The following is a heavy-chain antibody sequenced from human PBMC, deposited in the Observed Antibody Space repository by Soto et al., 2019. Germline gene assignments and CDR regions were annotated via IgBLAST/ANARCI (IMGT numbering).Heavy chain of an antibody. V-gene: IGHV4-4*02. Sequence: QVHLQESGPGLVKPSGTLSPTCAVSGGSISTNQWWNWVRQAPGKGLEWIGEIFHVGSTNYNPSLKRRVIISVDKSKNQFSLNLSSVPAADTAVYYCARLQPDTSGYYFDHWGQGALVTVSS. J-gene: IGHJ4*02. CDR1: GGSISTNQW. CDR3: ARLQPDTSGYYFDH. D-gene: IGHD3-3*01. CDR2: IFHVGST.